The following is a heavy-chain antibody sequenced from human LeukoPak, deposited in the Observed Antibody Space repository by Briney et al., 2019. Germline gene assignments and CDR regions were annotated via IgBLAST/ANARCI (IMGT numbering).Heavy chain of an antibody. D-gene: IGHD5-18*01. CDR3: ARRRGYSYGRNAFDI. V-gene: IGHV4-34*01. J-gene: IGHJ3*02. CDR1: GFTFSSYE. Sequence: GSLRLSCAASGFTFSSYEMNWVRQPPGKGLEWIGEIYHSGSTNYNPSLKSRVTISVDTSKNQFSLKLSSATAADTAVYYCARRRGYSYGRNAFDIWGQGTMVTVSS. CDR2: IYHSGST.